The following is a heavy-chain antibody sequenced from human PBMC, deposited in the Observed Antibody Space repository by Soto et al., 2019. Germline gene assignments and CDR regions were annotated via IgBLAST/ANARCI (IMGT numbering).Heavy chain of an antibody. Sequence: SLRLSCAASGFTFSSYGMHWVRQAPGKGLEWVAVISYDGSNKYYADSVKGRFTISRDNSKNTLYLQMNSLRAEDTAVYYCAKDRVFNFWSGYTYYYGMDVWGQGTTVTVSS. V-gene: IGHV3-30*18. CDR2: ISYDGSNK. J-gene: IGHJ6*02. CDR1: GFTFSSYG. D-gene: IGHD3-3*01. CDR3: AKDRVFNFWSGYTYYYGMDV.